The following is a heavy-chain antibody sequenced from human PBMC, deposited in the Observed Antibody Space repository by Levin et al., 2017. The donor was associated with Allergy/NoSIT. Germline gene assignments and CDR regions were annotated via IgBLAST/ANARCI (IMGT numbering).Heavy chain of an antibody. D-gene: IGHD1-26*01. Sequence: PSETLSLTCTVSGGSIGSYYWSWIRQPPGKELEWIGYIYYSGSTKYNPSLKSRVTISVDTSKNQFSLKLSSVTAADTAVYYCARHGKWGSDYSYGMDVWGQGTTVTVSS. CDR1: GGSIGSYY. CDR2: IYYSGST. V-gene: IGHV4-59*08. J-gene: IGHJ6*02. CDR3: ARHGKWGSDYSYGMDV.